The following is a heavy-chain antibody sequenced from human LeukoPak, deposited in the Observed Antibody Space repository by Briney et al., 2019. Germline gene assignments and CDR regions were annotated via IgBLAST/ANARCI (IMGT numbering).Heavy chain of an antibody. CDR1: GFTFSSYE. CDR2: ISSSGSTI. D-gene: IGHD6-19*01. Sequence: GGPLRLSCAASGFTFSSYEMNWVRQAPGKGLEWVSYISSSGSTIYYADSVKGRFTISRDNAKNSLYLQMNSLRAEDTAVYYCARDLLAVAGKNYWGQGTLVTVSS. J-gene: IGHJ4*02. V-gene: IGHV3-48*03. CDR3: ARDLLAVAGKNY.